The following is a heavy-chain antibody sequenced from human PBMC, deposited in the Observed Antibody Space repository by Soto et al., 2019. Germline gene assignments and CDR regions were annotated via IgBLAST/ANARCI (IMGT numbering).Heavy chain of an antibody. CDR1: GDSVSSNSAA. CDR2: TYYRSRWHT. V-gene: IGHV6-1*01. Sequence: SQTLSLTCAISGDSVSSNSAAWSWIRQSPSRGLEWLGRTYYRSRWHTDYSVSVKSRISVNPDTSKNQFSLHLNSVTPEDTAVYYCARVNSGWVLGDYYYGMDVWGQGTTVTVSS. CDR3: ARVNSGWVLGDYYYGMDV. D-gene: IGHD6-19*01. J-gene: IGHJ6*02.